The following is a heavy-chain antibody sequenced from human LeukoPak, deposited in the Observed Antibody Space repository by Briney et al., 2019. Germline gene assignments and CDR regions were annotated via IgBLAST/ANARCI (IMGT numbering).Heavy chain of an antibody. J-gene: IGHJ4*02. CDR2: IYYSGST. CDR3: ARSLGFDY. CDR1: GGSISSHY. D-gene: IGHD3-16*01. Sequence: SETLSLTCTVSGGSISSHYWSWIRQPPGKGLEWIGYIYYSGSTNYNPSLKSRVTISVDTSKNQFSLKLSSVTAADTAMYYCARSLGFDYWGQGTLVTVSS. V-gene: IGHV4-59*11.